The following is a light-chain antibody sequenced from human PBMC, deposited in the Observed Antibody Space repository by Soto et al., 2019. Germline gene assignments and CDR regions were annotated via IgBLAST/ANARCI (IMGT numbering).Light chain of an antibody. V-gene: IGLV2-23*02. CDR3: CSYSGSNSLGV. CDR2: EVN. CDR1: SSDVGSYNL. J-gene: IGLJ3*02. Sequence: QSALTQPASVSGSPGQSITISCTGTSSDVGSYNLVSWYQHHPGKAPKLMIYEVNKRPSGVSNRFSGSKSGNTASLTISGLQAEDEADYFCCSYSGSNSLGVFGGGTKLTV.